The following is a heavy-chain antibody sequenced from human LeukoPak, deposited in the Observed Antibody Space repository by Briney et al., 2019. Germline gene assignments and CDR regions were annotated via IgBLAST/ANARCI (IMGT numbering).Heavy chain of an antibody. J-gene: IGHJ4*02. CDR2: IKQDASEK. V-gene: IGHV3-7*01. CDR1: GFIFSDYW. Sequence: PGGSLRLSCAASGFIFSDYWMSWVRQAPGKGLEWVANIKQDASEKYYVDSVKGRFTISRDNAKNLLYLQMNSLRAEDTAVYYCARGGDVRGTYYFDYWGQGTLVTVSS. CDR3: ARGGDVRGTYYFDY.